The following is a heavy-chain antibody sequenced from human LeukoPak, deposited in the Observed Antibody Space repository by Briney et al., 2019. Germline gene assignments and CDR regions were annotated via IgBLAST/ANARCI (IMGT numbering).Heavy chain of an antibody. CDR3: VREGAYSTSSPAGY. V-gene: IGHV3-7*01. Sequence: GGSLRLSCAASGFTFSSYWMSWVRQAPGKRLEWVANINQDGSEKYYVDSVKGRFIISRDNARNSLFLQMNILTAEDTAIYYCVREGAYSTSSPAGYWGQGTLVSVSS. D-gene: IGHD6-6*01. CDR2: INQDGSEK. CDR1: GFTFSSYW. J-gene: IGHJ4*02.